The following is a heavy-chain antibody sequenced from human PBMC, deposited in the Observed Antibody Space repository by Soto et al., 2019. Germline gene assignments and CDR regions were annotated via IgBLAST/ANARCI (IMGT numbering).Heavy chain of an antibody. CDR1: GYTFTSYA. CDR3: ARVPPALANIDY. V-gene: IGHV1-3*01. Sequence: ASVKVSCKASGYTFTSYAMHWVRQAPGQRIAWMGWINAGNGNTKYSQKFQGRVTITRDTSASTAYMELSSLRSDDTALYYCARVPPALANIDYWGQGTLVTVSS. D-gene: IGHD5-18*01. J-gene: IGHJ4*02. CDR2: INAGNGNT.